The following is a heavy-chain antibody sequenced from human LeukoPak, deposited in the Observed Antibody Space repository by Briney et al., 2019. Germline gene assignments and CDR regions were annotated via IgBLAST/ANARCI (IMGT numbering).Heavy chain of an antibody. J-gene: IGHJ5*02. V-gene: IGHV1-18*01. CDR2: ISAYNGIT. Sequence: ASVKVSCKASGYTFTSYGISWVRQAPGQGLEWMGWISAYNGITNYAQKFQGRVTMTEDTSTDTAYMELSSLRSEDTAVYYCATARKMVRQPKFRNNWFDPWGQGALVTVSS. CDR3: ATARKMVRQPKFRNNWFDP. D-gene: IGHD3-10*01. CDR1: GYTFTSYG.